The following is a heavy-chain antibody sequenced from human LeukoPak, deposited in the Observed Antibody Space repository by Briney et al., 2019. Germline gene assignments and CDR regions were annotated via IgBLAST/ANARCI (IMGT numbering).Heavy chain of an antibody. J-gene: IGHJ4*02. D-gene: IGHD1-26*01. CDR2: IHHNGDIT. Sequence: GGSLRLSCSASGFTLTWHVMHWVRQAPGKALEYVSFIHHNGDITSYADSVKGRFTTSRDNSKNTLFLQMNSLRAEDTAIYYCAKYGPQDSGSSHFDYWGQGALVTVSS. CDR1: GFTLTWHV. V-gene: IGHV3-64*04. CDR3: AKYGPQDSGSSHFDY.